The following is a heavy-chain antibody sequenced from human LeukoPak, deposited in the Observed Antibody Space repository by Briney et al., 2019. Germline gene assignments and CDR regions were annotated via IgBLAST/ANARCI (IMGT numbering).Heavy chain of an antibody. V-gene: IGHV3-23*01. CDR2: ISHGGDSA. J-gene: IGHJ4*02. Sequence: GGSLRLSCTASGFTFSTYAMTWVRPAPGKGLEWVSVISHGGDSAWYADSVKGRFTISRDNSKSTLFLQMNSLRADDTAIYYCAKGRSGWYEGLDYWGQGILVTVSS. D-gene: IGHD6-19*01. CDR3: AKGRSGWYEGLDY. CDR1: GFTFSTYA.